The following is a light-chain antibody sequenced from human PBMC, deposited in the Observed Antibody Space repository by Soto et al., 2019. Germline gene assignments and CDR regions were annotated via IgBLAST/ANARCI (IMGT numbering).Light chain of an antibody. J-gene: IGKJ4*01. CDR2: DAS. CDR1: QDISNY. CDR3: QQYNRFSLT. V-gene: IGKV1-33*01. Sequence: DIQMTQSPSSLSASVGDRVTITCQASQDISNYLNWYQQKPGKAPKLLIYDASNLETGVPSRFSGSGSGTEFTLTISSLQPDDFATYYCQQYNRFSLTFGGGTKVDIK.